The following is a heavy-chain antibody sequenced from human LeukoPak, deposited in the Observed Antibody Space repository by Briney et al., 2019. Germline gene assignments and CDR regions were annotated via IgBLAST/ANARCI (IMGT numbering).Heavy chain of an antibody. CDR2: IKQDGSET. J-gene: IGHJ4*02. D-gene: IGHD3-10*01. V-gene: IGHV3-7*01. CDR1: GFTISSYW. Sequence: QAGGSLCLSCAASGFTISSYWMSWVRQAPGKGLEWVANIKQDGSETYYVDSVKGRFTISRDNAKNSLYLQMNSLRVEDTAVYYCAKARGVAYWGQGTLVTVSS. CDR3: AKARGVAY.